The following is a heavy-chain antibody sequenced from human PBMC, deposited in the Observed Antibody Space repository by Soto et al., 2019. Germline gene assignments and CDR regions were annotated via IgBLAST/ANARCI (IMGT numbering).Heavy chain of an antibody. D-gene: IGHD3-16*01. J-gene: IGHJ4*02. CDR3: FGGNGGPQ. V-gene: IGHV3-7*03. CDR2: ISPDGGTT. Sequence: GGSLRLSCATSDFTFSNYLLNWVRQAPGKGLEWVANISPDGGTTNYVDSVKGRFTVSIDNVRNSVSLQMNSLRVEDTAVYFCFGGNGGPQWGQGTLVTVS. CDR1: DFTFSNYL.